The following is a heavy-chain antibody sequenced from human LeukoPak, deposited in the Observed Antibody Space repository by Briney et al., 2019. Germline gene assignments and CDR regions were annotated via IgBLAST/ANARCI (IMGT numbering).Heavy chain of an antibody. J-gene: IGHJ6*03. Sequence: GGSLRLSCAASGFTFSSYGMHWVRQAPGKGLEWVAFIRYDGSNKYYADSVKGRFTISRDNSKNTLYLQMNSLRAEDTAVYYCAKADIVVVPAAVQYYYYYMDVWGKGTTVTVSS. CDR1: GFTFSSYG. CDR2: IRYDGSNK. D-gene: IGHD2-2*01. CDR3: AKADIVVVPAAVQYYYYYMDV. V-gene: IGHV3-30*02.